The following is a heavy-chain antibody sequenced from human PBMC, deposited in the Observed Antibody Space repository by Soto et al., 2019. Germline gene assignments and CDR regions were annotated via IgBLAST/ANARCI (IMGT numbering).Heavy chain of an antibody. J-gene: IGHJ3*01. CDR3: VKRGRNCAAFDF. D-gene: IGHD1-20*01. V-gene: IGHV3-23*01. Sequence: VQLLESGGDLVQPGGSLRLSCVASGFILNNYAMSWVRQAPGKGLEWVSTIGGTDGDSDGVPWYEDSVKGRLTISRDSSANTLSLHMDNLSAECSGLYYCVKRGRNCAAFDFWGQGTTVVVSS. CDR2: IGGTDGDSDGVP. CDR1: GFILNNYA.